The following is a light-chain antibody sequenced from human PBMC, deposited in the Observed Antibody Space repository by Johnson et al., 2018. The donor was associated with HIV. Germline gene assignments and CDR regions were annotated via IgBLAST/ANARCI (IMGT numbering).Light chain of an antibody. J-gene: IGLJ1*01. CDR2: ETN. V-gene: IGLV1-51*02. CDR3: GTWDSRLSGV. CDR1: SSNIGNNY. Sequence: HSVLTQPPSVSAAPGQKVTISCSGSSSNIGNNYVSWYQQLPGTAPKLLIYETNKRPSGIPDRFSGSKSGTSATLGITGLQTGDEADYYCGTWDSRLSGVFGTGTKVTVL.